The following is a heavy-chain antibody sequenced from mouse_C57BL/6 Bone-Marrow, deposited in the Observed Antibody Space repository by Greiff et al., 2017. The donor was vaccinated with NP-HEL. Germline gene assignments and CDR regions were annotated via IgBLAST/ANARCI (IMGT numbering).Heavy chain of an antibody. Sequence: VQLQQPGAELVKPGASVKLSCKASGYTFTSYWMHWVKQRPGQGLEWIGMIHPNSGSTNYNEKFKSEATLTVDKSSSTAYMQLSSLTSEDSAVYYCARGDYGNYPYAMDYWGQGTSVTVSS. CDR3: ARGDYGNYPYAMDY. CDR1: GYTFTSYW. V-gene: IGHV1-64*01. J-gene: IGHJ4*01. D-gene: IGHD2-1*01. CDR2: IHPNSGST.